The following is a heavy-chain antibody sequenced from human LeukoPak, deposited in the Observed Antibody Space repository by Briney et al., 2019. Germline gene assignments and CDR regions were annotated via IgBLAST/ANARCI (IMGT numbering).Heavy chain of an antibody. CDR1: GDSVSGNSTA. V-gene: IGHV6-1*01. D-gene: IGHD5-24*01. J-gene: IGHJ3*01. CDR2: TYYRSKWYN. CDR3: ARGGQGDGYSADEAFDF. Sequence: SQTLSLTCAISGDSVSGNSTAYNWIRQSPSRGLEWLGRTYYRSKWYNDYAVSVKIRIIINPDTSKNQLALHLKPVTPEDTAVYYCARGGQGDGYSADEAFDFWGQGTMVTVSS.